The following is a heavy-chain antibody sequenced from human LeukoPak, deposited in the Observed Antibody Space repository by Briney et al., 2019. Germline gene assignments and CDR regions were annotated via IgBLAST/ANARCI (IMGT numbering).Heavy chain of an antibody. CDR2: MNPNSGNT. J-gene: IGHJ6*03. V-gene: IGHV1-8*03. Sequence: ASVKVSCKASGYTFTSYDINWVRQATGQGLEWMGWMNPNSGNTGYAQKFQGRVTITRNTSISTAYMELSSLRSEDTAVYYCARYVRGITIFGVVTYYMDVWGKGTTVTVSS. CDR3: ARYVRGITIFGVVTYYMDV. CDR1: GYTFTSYD. D-gene: IGHD3-3*01.